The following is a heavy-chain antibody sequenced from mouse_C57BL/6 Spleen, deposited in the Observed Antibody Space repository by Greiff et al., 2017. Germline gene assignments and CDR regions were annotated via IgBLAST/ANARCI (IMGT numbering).Heavy chain of an antibody. CDR2: INPNNGGT. Sequence: EVKLQQSGPELVKPGASVKISCKASGYTFTDYYMNWVKQSHGKSLEWLGDINPNNGGTSYNQKFKGKATLTVDKSSSTAYMELRSLTSEDSAVYYCARATVVATDWYCDVWGTGTTVTVSS. CDR3: ARATVVATDWYCDV. V-gene: IGHV1-26*01. J-gene: IGHJ1*03. D-gene: IGHD1-1*01. CDR1: GYTFTDYY.